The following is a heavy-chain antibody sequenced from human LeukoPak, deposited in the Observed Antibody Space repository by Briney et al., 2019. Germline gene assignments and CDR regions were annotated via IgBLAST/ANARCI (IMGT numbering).Heavy chain of an antibody. J-gene: IGHJ4*02. CDR1: GFTFSSYG. V-gene: IGHV3-30*02. CDR2: IRYDGSNK. Sequence: GGPLRLSCAASGFTFSSYGMHWVRQAPGKGLEWVAFIRYDGSNKYYADSVKGRFTISRDNSKNTLYLQMNSLRAEDTAVYYCAKDPLAYGLRAFDYRGQGTLVTVSS. D-gene: IGHD3-10*01. CDR3: AKDPLAYGLRAFDY.